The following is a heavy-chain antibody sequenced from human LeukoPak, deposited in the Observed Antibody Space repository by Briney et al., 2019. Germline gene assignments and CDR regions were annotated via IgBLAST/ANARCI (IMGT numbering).Heavy chain of an antibody. Sequence: QAGGSLRLSCAASGFTFSSYAMSWVRQAPGKGLEWVSAISGSGGSTYYADSVKGRFTISRDNAKNSLYLQMNSLRAEDTAVYYCARDAAAGGNSFAWFDPWGQGTLVTVSS. CDR1: GFTFSSYA. J-gene: IGHJ5*02. CDR2: ISGSGGST. V-gene: IGHV3-23*01. D-gene: IGHD6-13*01. CDR3: ARDAAAGGNSFAWFDP.